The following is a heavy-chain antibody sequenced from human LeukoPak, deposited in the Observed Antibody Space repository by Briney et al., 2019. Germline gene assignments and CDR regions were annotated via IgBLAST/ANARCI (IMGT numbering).Heavy chain of an antibody. CDR3: ARVQGDILTGYYDSKFDP. Sequence: PSETLSLTCAVYGGSFSGYYWSWIRQPPGKGLEWIGEINHSGSTNYNPSLKSRVTISVDTSKNQFSLKLSSVTAVDTAVYYCARVQGDILTGYYDSKFDPWGQGTLVTVSS. CDR2: INHSGST. V-gene: IGHV4-34*01. J-gene: IGHJ5*02. CDR1: GGSFSGYY. D-gene: IGHD3-9*01.